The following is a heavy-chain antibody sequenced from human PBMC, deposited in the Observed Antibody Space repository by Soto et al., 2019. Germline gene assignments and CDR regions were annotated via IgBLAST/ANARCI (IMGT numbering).Heavy chain of an antibody. Sequence: GGSLRLSCAASGFTFSSYGMHWVRQAPGKGLEWVAVISYDGSNKYYADSVKGRFTISRDNSKNTLYLQMNSLRAEDTAVYYCANDSPHPYQYYYGSGSSVFNWFDPWGQGTLVTVSS. J-gene: IGHJ5*02. CDR3: ANDSPHPYQYYYGSGSSVFNWFDP. CDR1: GFTFSSYG. D-gene: IGHD3-10*01. V-gene: IGHV3-30*18. CDR2: ISYDGSNK.